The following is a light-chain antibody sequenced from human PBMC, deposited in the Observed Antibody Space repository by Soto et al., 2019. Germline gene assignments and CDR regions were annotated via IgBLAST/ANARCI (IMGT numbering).Light chain of an antibody. V-gene: IGLV2-14*01. Sequence: QSALTQHASVSGSPGQSITISCTGTSSDVGTYKYVSWYQQHPGKAPKLMIYEVSDRPSGVSNRFSGSKSGNTASLTISGLQAEDEADYYCSSSTSSSTLSYVFGTGTKLTVL. CDR3: SSSTSSSTLSYV. CDR1: SSDVGTYKY. J-gene: IGLJ1*01. CDR2: EVS.